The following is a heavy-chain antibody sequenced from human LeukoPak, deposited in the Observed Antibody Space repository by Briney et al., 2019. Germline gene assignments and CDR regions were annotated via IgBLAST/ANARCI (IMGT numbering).Heavy chain of an antibody. Sequence: GASVKVSCKASGYTFTGYYMHWVRQAPGQGLEWMGIINPSGGSTSHAQKFQGRVTMTRDTSTSTVYMELSSLRSEDTAVYYCARAIAVGGTHSLTYFDYWGQGTLVTVSS. J-gene: IGHJ4*02. CDR3: ARAIAVGGTHSLTYFDY. CDR1: GYTFTGYY. CDR2: INPSGGST. V-gene: IGHV1-46*01. D-gene: IGHD6-19*01.